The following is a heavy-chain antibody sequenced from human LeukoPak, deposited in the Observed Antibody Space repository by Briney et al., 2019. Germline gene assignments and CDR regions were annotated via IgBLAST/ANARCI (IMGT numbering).Heavy chain of an antibody. V-gene: IGHV3-23*01. J-gene: IGHJ4*02. D-gene: IGHD6-19*01. Sequence: PGGSLRLSCAASGFTFNCYAMSWVRQAPGKGLEWVSAISGSGGSTYYADSVKGRFTISRDNAKNSLYLQINSLRAEDTAVYYCARDRRSSGWYDFDYWGQGTLVTVSS. CDR1: GFTFNCYA. CDR2: ISGSGGST. CDR3: ARDRRSSGWYDFDY.